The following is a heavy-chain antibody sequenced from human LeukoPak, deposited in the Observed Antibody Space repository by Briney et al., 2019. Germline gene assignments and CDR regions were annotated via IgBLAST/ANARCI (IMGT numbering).Heavy chain of an antibody. D-gene: IGHD6-19*01. V-gene: IGHV5-51*01. Sequence: GESLKISCKGSGYSFTSYWIGWVRQMPGKGLEWMGIIYPGDSDTRYSPSLQGQVTISADKSIGTAYLQWSSLKASDTAMYYCARRIAVAGTYYYYYYMDVWGKGTTVTVSS. CDR1: GYSFTSYW. CDR3: ARRIAVAGTYYYYYYMDV. J-gene: IGHJ6*03. CDR2: IYPGDSDT.